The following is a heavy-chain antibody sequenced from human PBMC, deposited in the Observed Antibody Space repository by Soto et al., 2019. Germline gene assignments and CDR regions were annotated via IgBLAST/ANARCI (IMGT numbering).Heavy chain of an antibody. V-gene: IGHV3-64*01. D-gene: IGHD3-22*01. CDR1: GFTFSSYA. CDR3: ARERNYYDSSGGAFDI. Sequence: GGSLRLSCAASGFTFSSYAMHWVRQAPGKGLEYVSAISSNGGSTYYANSVKGRFTISRDNSKNTLYLQMGSLRAEDMAVYYCARERNYYDSSGGAFDIWGQGTMVTVSS. CDR2: ISSNGGST. J-gene: IGHJ3*02.